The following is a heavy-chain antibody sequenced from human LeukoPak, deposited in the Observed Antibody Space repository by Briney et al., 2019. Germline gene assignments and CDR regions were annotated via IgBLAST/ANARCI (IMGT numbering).Heavy chain of an antibody. Sequence: GESLKISCKGSGYSFTSYWIGWVRQMPGKGLEWMGIIYPGDSDTRYSPSFQGQVTISADKSISTAYLQWSSLKASDTAMYYCARQDIVVVPAAIPLDYYYYMDVWGKGTTVTVSS. J-gene: IGHJ6*03. D-gene: IGHD2-2*02. CDR3: ARQDIVVVPAAIPLDYYYYMDV. V-gene: IGHV5-51*01. CDR1: GYSFTSYW. CDR2: IYPGDSDT.